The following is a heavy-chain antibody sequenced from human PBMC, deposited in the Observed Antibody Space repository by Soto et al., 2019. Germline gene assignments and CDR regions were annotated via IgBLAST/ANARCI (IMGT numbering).Heavy chain of an antibody. V-gene: IGHV6-1*01. CDR2: TYYRSKWYN. J-gene: IGHJ6*02. D-gene: IGHD6-13*01. CDR1: GDSVSSNSAA. Sequence: SQTLSLTCAISGDSVSSNSAAWNWIRQSPSRGLEWLGRTYYRSKWYNDYAVSVKSRITINPDTSKNQFSLQLNSVTPEDTAVYYCARDRVEWSSSWSRAHCYYYYGMDVWGQGTTVTVSS. CDR3: ARDRVEWSSSWSRAHCYYYYGMDV.